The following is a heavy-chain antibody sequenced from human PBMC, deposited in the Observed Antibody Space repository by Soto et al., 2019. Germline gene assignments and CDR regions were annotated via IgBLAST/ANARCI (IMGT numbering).Heavy chain of an antibody. CDR2: ISYDGSNK. D-gene: IGHD3-22*01. CDR3: ARAIAEYYYDSSGYIGPNWFDP. J-gene: IGHJ5*02. Sequence: PGGSLRLSCAASGFTFSSYAMHWVRQAPGKGLEWVAVISYDGSNKYYADSVKGRFTISRDNSKNTLYLQMNSLRAEDTAVYYCARAIAEYYYDSSGYIGPNWFDPWGQGTLVTVSS. CDR1: GFTFSSYA. V-gene: IGHV3-30-3*01.